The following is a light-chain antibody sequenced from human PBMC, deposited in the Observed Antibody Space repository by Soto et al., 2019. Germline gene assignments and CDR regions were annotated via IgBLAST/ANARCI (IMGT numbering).Light chain of an antibody. CDR1: SSDVGGYNY. Sequence: QSVLTQPASVSGSPGQSITISCTGTSSDVGGYNYVSWYQQHPGKAPKLMIHDVSNRPSGVSNRFSGSKSGNTASLTISGLQAEDEADYYCSSYTRSSTYVFGTGTKVTVL. J-gene: IGLJ1*01. V-gene: IGLV2-14*01. CDR3: SSYTRSSTYV. CDR2: DVS.